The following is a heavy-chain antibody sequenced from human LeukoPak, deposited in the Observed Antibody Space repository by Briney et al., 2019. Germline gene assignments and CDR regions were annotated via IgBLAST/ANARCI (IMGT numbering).Heavy chain of an antibody. J-gene: IGHJ4*02. Sequence: ASVMVSCKASGYTFTNYGISWVRQAPGQGLEWMSWISANNGEIRYAQNFQARVTMTTDTSTTTAHMELRSLRSDDTAVYYCARVPPSAHQVFSSDYWGQGTQVTVSS. CDR1: GYTFTNYG. CDR3: ARVPPSAHQVFSSDY. CDR2: ISANNGEI. D-gene: IGHD1-14*01. V-gene: IGHV1-18*04.